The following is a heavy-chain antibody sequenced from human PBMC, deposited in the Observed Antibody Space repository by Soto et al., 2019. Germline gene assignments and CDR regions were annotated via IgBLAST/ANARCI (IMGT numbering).Heavy chain of an antibody. CDR3: ARGGYYDSSGYYYFDY. J-gene: IGHJ4*02. CDR2: IIPIFGTA. CDR1: GGTFSSYA. D-gene: IGHD3-22*01. V-gene: IGHV1-69*13. Sequence: SVKVSCKASGGTFSSYAISWVRQAPGQGLEWMGGIIPIFGTANYAQKFQGRVTITADESTSTAYMELSSLRSEDTAVYYCARGGYYDSSGYYYFDYWGQGTLVTVSS.